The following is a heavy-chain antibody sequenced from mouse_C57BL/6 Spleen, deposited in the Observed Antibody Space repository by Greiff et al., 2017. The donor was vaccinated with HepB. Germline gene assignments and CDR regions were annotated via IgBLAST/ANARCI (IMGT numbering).Heavy chain of an antibody. CDR1: GYSFTGYF. J-gene: IGHJ4*01. V-gene: IGHV1-37*01. D-gene: IGHD1-1*01. CDR3: ARGHPYYGSGYNAMDY. Sequence: VQLQQSGPELVKPGASVKISCKASGYSFTGYFMNWVKQSHGKSLEWIGRINPYNGDTFYNQKFKGKTTLNVDNSSSTAHMKLLSLTSVGFAVDYGARGHPYYGSGYNAMDYWSKGTSVTVSS. CDR2: INPYNGDT.